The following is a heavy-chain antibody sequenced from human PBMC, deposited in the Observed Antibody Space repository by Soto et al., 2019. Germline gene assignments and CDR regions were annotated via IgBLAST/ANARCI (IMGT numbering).Heavy chain of an antibody. V-gene: IGHV3-9*01. CDR3: AKDNSEYTGSSEQMHWFDP. CDR1: GFSFDDYA. Sequence: GGSLRLSCAASGFSFDDYAMHWVRQAPGKGLEWVSGISWNSGSIGYAESVKGRFTISRDNAKNSLYLQMNSLRAEDTALYYCAKDNSEYTGSSEQMHWFDPWGQGTLVTVSS. D-gene: IGHD6-6*01. CDR2: ISWNSGSI. J-gene: IGHJ5*02.